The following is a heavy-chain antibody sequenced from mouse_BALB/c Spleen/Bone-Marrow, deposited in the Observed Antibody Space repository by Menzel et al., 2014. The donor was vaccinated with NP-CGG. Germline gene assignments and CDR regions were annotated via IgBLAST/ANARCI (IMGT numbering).Heavy chain of an antibody. CDR1: GFSLTSYG. V-gene: IGHV2-6*02. D-gene: IGHD1-1*02. Sequence: VKLMESGPGLVSLSQSLSITCTVSGFSLTSYGVHWVRQPPGKGLEWLVVIWSDGSTTYNSALKSRLSISKDNSKSQVFLKMNSLQTDDTAMYYCARGWSPYAMDYWGQGTSVTVSS. CDR3: ARGWSPYAMDY. CDR2: IWSDGST. J-gene: IGHJ4*01.